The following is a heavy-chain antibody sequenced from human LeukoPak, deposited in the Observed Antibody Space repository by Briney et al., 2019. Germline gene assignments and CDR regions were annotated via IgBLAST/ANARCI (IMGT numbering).Heavy chain of an antibody. CDR2: ISSSGSTI. J-gene: IGHJ4*02. V-gene: IGHV3-48*03. CDR1: GFTFSSYE. CDR3: ARGKGLYYFDY. Sequence: GGSLRLSCAASGFTFSSYEMNWVRQAPGKGLEWVSYISSSGSTIYYADSVKGRFTISRDNAKNSLYLQMNSLRAEDTAVYYCARGKGLYYFDYWGQGTLVTVSS.